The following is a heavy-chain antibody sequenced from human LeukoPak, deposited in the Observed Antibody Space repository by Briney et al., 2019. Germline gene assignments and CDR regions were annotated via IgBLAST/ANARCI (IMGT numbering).Heavy chain of an antibody. CDR1: GYTFTSYY. CDR3: ARCLPGQAEITMLQNWFDP. V-gene: IGHV1-46*01. CDR2: INPSGGST. J-gene: IGHJ5*02. Sequence: GASVKVSCKASGYTFTSYYMHWVRQAPGQGLEWMGIINPSGGSTSYAQKFQGRVTMTRDMSTSTVYMELSSLRSEDTAVYYCARCLPGQAEITMLQNWFDPWGQGTLVTVSS. D-gene: IGHD3-10*01.